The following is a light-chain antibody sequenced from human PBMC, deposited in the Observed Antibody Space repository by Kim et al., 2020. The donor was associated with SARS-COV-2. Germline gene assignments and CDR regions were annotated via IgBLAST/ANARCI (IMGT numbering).Light chain of an antibody. CDR3: QSANSFPPRLA. CDR2: GAS. J-gene: IGKJ4*01. V-gene: IGKV1-12*01. Sequence: SVGDRVIITCRAGQDITRWLAWYQQKPGKAPKVLIYGASNLQSGVPSRFSGSGSGTDFTLTISSLQPEDFGTYFCQSANSFPPRLAFGGGTKLEI. CDR1: QDITRW.